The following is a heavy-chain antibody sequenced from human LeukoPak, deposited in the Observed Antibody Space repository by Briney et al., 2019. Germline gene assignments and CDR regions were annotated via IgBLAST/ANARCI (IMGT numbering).Heavy chain of an antibody. CDR1: GFTVSSNY. Sequence: PGGSLRLSCAASGFTVSSNYVSWVRQAPGKGLEWVSVIYTGGTTYYADSVKGRFTISRDNSKNTLYLQMNSLRAEDTAVYYCAREPDAGSGNYRKYFDFWGQGTLVTVSS. V-gene: IGHV3-53*01. D-gene: IGHD3-10*01. J-gene: IGHJ4*02. CDR2: IYTGGTT. CDR3: AREPDAGSGNYRKYFDF.